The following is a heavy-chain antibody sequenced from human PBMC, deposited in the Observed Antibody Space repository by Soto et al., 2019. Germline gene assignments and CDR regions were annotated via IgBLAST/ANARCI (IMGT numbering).Heavy chain of an antibody. Sequence: SETLSLTCTVSGGSISSHYWSWIRQPPGKGLEWIAQIYYSGSTNYNPSLKSRVTISVDTSKNQFSLKVSSVTAADTAVYYCARSVGDYFDYWAQGTLVTVPQ. J-gene: IGHJ4*02. D-gene: IGHD3-10*01. CDR1: GGSISSHY. V-gene: IGHV4-59*11. CDR3: ARSVGDYFDY. CDR2: IYYSGST.